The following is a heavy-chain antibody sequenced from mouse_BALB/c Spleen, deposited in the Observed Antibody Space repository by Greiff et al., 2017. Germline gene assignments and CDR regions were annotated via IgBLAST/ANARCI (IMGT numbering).Heavy chain of an antibody. D-gene: IGHD2-3*01. CDR3: ARGYDGYYGFDY. CDR1: GYTFTSYT. J-gene: IGHJ2*01. CDR2: INPSSGYT. V-gene: IGHV1-4*02. Sequence: VQLQQSAAELARPGASVKMSCKASGYTFTSYTMHWVKQRPGQGLEWIGYINPSSGYTEYNQKFKDKTTLTADKSSSTAYMQLSSLTSEDSAVYYCARGYDGYYGFDYWGQGTTLTVSS.